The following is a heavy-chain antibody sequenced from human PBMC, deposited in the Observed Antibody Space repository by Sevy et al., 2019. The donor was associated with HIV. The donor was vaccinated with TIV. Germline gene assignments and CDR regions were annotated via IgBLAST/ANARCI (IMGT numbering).Heavy chain of an antibody. J-gene: IGHJ6*03. CDR3: ARGDHYYYYYMDA. CDR1: GGSIRSYY. CDR2: IYYSGST. V-gene: IGHV4-59*01. Sequence: SENLSLTCTVSGGSIRSYYWSWIRQPPGKGLEWIGYIYYSGSTNYNASLKSRVTISVDTSKNQFSLKLSSVTAADTAVYYCARGDHYYYYYMDAWGKGTTVTVSS.